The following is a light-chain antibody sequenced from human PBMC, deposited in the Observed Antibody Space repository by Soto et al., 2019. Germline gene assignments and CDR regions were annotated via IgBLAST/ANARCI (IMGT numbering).Light chain of an antibody. CDR2: DAS. V-gene: IGLV2-14*01. Sequence: QSALTQPASVSGSPGQSITISCTGTSSDVGGYKYVSWYQQQPGKAPKLMIYDASNRPSGVSNRFSGSKSGNTASLTISGLQAEDEADYYCSSYTTSSTLVFGGGTKLTVL. CDR3: SSYTTSSTLV. CDR1: SSDVGGYKY. J-gene: IGLJ2*01.